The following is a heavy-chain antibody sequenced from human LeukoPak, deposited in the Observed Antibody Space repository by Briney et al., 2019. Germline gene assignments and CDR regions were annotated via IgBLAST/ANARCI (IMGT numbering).Heavy chain of an antibody. D-gene: IGHD6-6*01. CDR2: IYYSGSS. J-gene: IGHJ4*02. V-gene: IGHV4-39*07. Sequence: ETLSLTCTVSGGSISSSSYYWGWIRQPPGKGLEWIGSIYYSGSSYYNPSLKSRVTISVDTSKNQFSLKLSSVTAADTAVYYCARVRYSSSVIDYWGQGTLVTVSS. CDR1: GGSISSSSYY. CDR3: ARVRYSSSVIDY.